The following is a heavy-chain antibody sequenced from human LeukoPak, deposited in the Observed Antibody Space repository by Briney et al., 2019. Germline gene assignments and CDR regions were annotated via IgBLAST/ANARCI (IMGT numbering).Heavy chain of an antibody. J-gene: IGHJ4*02. D-gene: IGHD3-10*01. CDR2: ISRNSRHV. Sequence: GGSLRLSCAASGFTFSDYSMNWVRQAPGKGLEWVSSISRNSRHVYYGGSVWGRFTISRDDARNSLFLEMNSLRAEDMAVYYCARLRITMVRGVINIRRYYFDYWGQGTLVTVSS. CDR3: ARLRITMVRGVINIRRYYFDY. V-gene: IGHV3-21*01. CDR1: GFTFSDYS.